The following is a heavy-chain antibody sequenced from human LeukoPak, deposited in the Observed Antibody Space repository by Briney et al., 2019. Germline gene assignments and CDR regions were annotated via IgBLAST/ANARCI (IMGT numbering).Heavy chain of an antibody. D-gene: IGHD6-13*01. CDR2: IKSKTDGGTT. V-gene: IGHV3-15*01. CDR3: TTDGPLNLGIAAAGH. J-gene: IGHJ4*02. Sequence: GGSLRLSCAASGFTFSNAWMSWVRQAPGKGLEWVGRIKSKTDGGTTDYAAPVKGRFTISRDDSKNTLYLQMNSLKTEDTAVYYCTTDGPLNLGIAAAGHWGQGTLVNVSS. CDR1: GFTFSNAW.